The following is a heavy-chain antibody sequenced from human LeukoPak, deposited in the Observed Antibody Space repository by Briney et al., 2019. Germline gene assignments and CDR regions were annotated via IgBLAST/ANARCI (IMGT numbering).Heavy chain of an antibody. CDR3: ARQLAEYSYYFDY. V-gene: IGHV4-39*01. J-gene: IGHJ4*02. D-gene: IGHD6-6*01. CDR1: GGSISSSSYY. CDR2: IYYSGST. Sequence: SETLSLTCTVSGGSISSSSYYWGWIRQPPGKGLEWIGRIYYSGSTYYNPSLKSRVTICVDTSKNQFSLKLSSVTAADTAVYYCARQLAEYSYYFDYWGQGTLVTVSS.